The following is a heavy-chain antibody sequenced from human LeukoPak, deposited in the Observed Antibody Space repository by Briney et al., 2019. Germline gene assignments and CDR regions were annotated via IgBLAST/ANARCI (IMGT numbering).Heavy chain of an antibody. J-gene: IGHJ6*03. D-gene: IGHD2-2*01. CDR3: AKGYCSSSICYDYYYMDV. V-gene: IGHV3-23*01. CDR1: GFTFSTYA. CDR2: LSGSDVST. Sequence: GGSLRLSRAASGFTFSTYAMSWVRQAPGKGLEWVSTLSGSDVSTYYADSVKGRFTTSRDNSKNTLYLQMHSLRAEDTAVYYCAKGYCSSSICYDYYYMDVWGRGTTVTVSS.